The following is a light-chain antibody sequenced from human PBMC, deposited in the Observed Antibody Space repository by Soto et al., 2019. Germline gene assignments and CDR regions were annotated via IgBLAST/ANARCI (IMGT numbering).Light chain of an antibody. V-gene: IGKV3-15*01. J-gene: IGKJ5*01. Sequence: EIDMTRSQATLALTPGETAAPSCRASPSVTNYLAWYQQKPGQAPRLLIYRASTRATSTPARFSGSGSGTEFTLALSSLRFEDFAVYFCQHYNTWPQFGQGTRLEI. CDR2: RAS. CDR1: PSVTNY. CDR3: QHYNTWPQ.